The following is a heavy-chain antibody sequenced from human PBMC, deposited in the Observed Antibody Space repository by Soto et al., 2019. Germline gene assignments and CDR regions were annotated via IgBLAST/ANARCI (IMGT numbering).Heavy chain of an antibody. CDR3: TRESVAGITGLDY. CDR1: GFNVGAFA. V-gene: IGHV3-23*01. D-gene: IGHD1-20*01. Sequence: EVQLLESGGDLVQPGGSLRLSCAASGFNVGAFAVNWVRQAPGKGLEWVSGISVSDAFVYYADSVRGRFSISGDALENILYLQMNSLRVDDTALYYCTRESVAGITGLDYWGPGTLVTVSS. J-gene: IGHJ4*02. CDR2: ISVSDAFV.